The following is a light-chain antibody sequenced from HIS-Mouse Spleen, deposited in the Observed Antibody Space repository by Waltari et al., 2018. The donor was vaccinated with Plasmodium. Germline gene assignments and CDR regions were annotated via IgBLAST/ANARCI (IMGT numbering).Light chain of an antibody. J-gene: IGKJ3*01. V-gene: IGKV1-39*01. CDR2: AAS. CDR1: QSISSY. Sequence: DIQRTQSPSALSAAVGDRVTITFRASQSISSYLNWYQQKPGKAPKLLIYAASSLQSGVPSRFSGSGSGTDFTLTISSLQPEDFATYYCPQSYSTPLFTFGPGTKVDIK. CDR3: PQSYSTPLFT.